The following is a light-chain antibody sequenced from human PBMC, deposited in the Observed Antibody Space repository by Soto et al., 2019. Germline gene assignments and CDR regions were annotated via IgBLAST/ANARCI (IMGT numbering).Light chain of an antibody. V-gene: IGKV3-20*01. J-gene: IGKJ3*01. Sequence: EIVLTQSPGTLSLSPGERATLSCRASQSVSSSYLAWYQQKPGQAPRLLTYGASGRATGIPDRVSGSGSGTEFSLTTTRLEPGDFAVYDCHQYVISPFNFGRGNKVDIK. CDR2: GAS. CDR1: QSVSSSY. CDR3: HQYVISPFN.